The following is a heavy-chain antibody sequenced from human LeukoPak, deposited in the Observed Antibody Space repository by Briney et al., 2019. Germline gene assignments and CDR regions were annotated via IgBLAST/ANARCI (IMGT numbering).Heavy chain of an antibody. CDR1: GGSFSGYY. Sequence: PSETLSLTCAVYGGSFSGYYWSWIRQPPGKGLEWIGEINHSGSTNYNPSLKSRVTISVDTSKNQFSLKLSSVTAADTAVYYCARGSRGSGGSCYRNWGQGTLVTASS. J-gene: IGHJ4*02. V-gene: IGHV4-34*01. D-gene: IGHD2-15*01. CDR3: ARGSRGSGGSCYRN. CDR2: INHSGST.